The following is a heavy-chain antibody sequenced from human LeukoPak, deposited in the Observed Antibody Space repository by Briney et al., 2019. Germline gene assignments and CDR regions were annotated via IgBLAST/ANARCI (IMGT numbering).Heavy chain of an antibody. CDR2: IGDRT. J-gene: IGHJ3*01. V-gene: IGHV3-23*01. CDR1: GFTFSSYA. CDR3: AKLGARNSAAFDV. Sequence: GGSLRLSCAASGFTFSSYAMSWVRQPPGRGLEWVSTIGDRTYYADSVKGRFTISRDNSKNTLLLQMNSLRGEDTAVYHCAKLGARNSAAFDVWGQGTMVTVSS. D-gene: IGHD3-16*01.